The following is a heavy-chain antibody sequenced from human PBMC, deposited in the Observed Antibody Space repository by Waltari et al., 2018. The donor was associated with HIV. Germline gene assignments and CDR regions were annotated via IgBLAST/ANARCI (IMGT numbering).Heavy chain of an antibody. CDR3: ARGRQWLAFDF. J-gene: IGHJ4*02. CDR2: ISRSGNRT. D-gene: IGHD6-19*01. V-gene: IGHV3-11*01. CDR1: GFAFTEAY. Sequence: QMQLVESGGRLVKPGGSLRISCAASGFAFTEAYMTWVRQPPGKGLEFVAYISRSGNRTYYADSVRGRFNISRDNAAKFLYLQMDSLRVDDTATYYCARGRQWLAFDFWGQGNVVAVSS.